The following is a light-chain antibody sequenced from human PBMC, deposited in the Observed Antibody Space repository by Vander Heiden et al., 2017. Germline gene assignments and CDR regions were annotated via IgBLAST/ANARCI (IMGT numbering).Light chain of an antibody. Sequence: DIKMTQSPSSLSASVGDRVTITCRASQGISNYLAWYQQKPGKVPKLLIYAASTLQSGVPSRFSGSGSGTDFTLTISSLQPEDVATYYCQKNNSAPRTFGQGTKVEIK. CDR1: QGISNY. CDR3: QKNNSAPRT. V-gene: IGKV1-27*01. CDR2: AAS. J-gene: IGKJ1*01.